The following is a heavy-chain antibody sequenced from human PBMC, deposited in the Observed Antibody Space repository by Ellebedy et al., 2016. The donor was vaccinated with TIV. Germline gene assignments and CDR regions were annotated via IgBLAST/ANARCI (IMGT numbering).Heavy chain of an antibody. CDR1: GFTFNNFA. CDR2: ISGGGDNT. CDR3: AKGSSSGFNYDRVGFQY. Sequence: GGSLRLSCAASGFTFNNFAMHWVRQAPGKGPEWLPVISGGGDNTYNADSVKGRFTITRDNSKNTLFLQMTRLTTEDTAVYYCAKGSSSGFNYDRVGFQYWGQGTLVTVSS. D-gene: IGHD3-22*01. V-gene: IGHV3-23*01. J-gene: IGHJ4*02.